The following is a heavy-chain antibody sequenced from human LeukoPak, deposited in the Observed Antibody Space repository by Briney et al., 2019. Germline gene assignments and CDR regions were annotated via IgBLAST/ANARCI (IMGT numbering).Heavy chain of an antibody. CDR3: AKETYYDFWCGPIHYFVY. D-gene: IGHD3-3*01. Sequence: PGGSLRLSCAASGFTFSSYGMHWVRQAPGKGLEWVSSISSSSSYIYYADSVKGRFTISRDNAKNTLYLQMNSLRTEDTAVYYCAKETYYDFWCGPIHYFVYWGEGGLVAVSS. V-gene: IGHV3-21*01. CDR1: GFTFSSYG. J-gene: IGHJ4*02. CDR2: ISSSSSYI.